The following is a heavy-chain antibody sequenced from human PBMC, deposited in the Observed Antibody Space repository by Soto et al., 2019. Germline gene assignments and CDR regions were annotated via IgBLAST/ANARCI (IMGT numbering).Heavy chain of an antibody. V-gene: IGHV3-48*01. CDR3: ARGIAAAGPKLDY. J-gene: IGHJ4*02. Sequence: EVQLVESGGGLVQPGGSLRLSCAASGFTFSSYSMNWVRQAPGKGLEWVSYISSATTTIYYADSVKGRFTISRDNAKNSRYLQMNSRRGDDTAGYYCARGIAAAGPKLDYWGQGTLVTVSS. CDR1: GFTFSSYS. D-gene: IGHD6-13*01. CDR2: ISSATTTI.